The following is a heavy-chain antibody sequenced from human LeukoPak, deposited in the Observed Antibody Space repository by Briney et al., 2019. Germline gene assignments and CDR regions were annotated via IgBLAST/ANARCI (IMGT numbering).Heavy chain of an antibody. CDR2: ISHNGNS. Sequence: PSETLSLTCSVFGDSFNEYYWNWVRQPPGKGLQWIGYISHNGNSNYNPSLKGRLTISVDTAKNQFSLKLTSVTAADTAVYYCARDGGLQSHFDYWGQGALVTVSS. J-gene: IGHJ4*02. V-gene: IGHV4-59*01. CDR3: ARDGGLQSHFDY. CDR1: GDSFNEYY. D-gene: IGHD5-24*01.